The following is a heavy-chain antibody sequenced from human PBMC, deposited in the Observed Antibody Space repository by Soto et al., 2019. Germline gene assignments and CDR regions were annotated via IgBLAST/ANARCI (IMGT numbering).Heavy chain of an antibody. Sequence: QVQLQESGPGLVKPSQTLSLTCTVSGGSISSGGYYWSWIRQHPGKGLEWIGYIYYRGSTYYNPSLKSRVTISVDTSKNQFSLKLSSVTAADTAVYYCARSDVLRFLSWFDPWGQGTLVTVSS. D-gene: IGHD3-3*01. CDR2: IYYRGST. V-gene: IGHV4-31*03. J-gene: IGHJ5*02. CDR1: GGSISSGGYY. CDR3: ARSDVLRFLSWFDP.